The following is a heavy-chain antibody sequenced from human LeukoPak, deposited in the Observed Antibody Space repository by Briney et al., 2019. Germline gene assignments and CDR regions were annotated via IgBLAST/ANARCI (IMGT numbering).Heavy chain of an antibody. V-gene: IGHV1-46*01. CDR3: ARDWRYCSGGSCYDYYYGMDV. CDR1: GCTFTSYY. D-gene: IGHD2-15*01. Sequence: ASVKVSCKASGCTFTSYYMHWVRQAPGQGLEWMGIINPSGGSTSYAQKFQGRVTMIRDTSTSTVYMELSSLRSEDTAVYYCARDWRYCSGGSCYDYYYGMDVWGQGTTVTVSS. CDR2: INPSGGST. J-gene: IGHJ6*02.